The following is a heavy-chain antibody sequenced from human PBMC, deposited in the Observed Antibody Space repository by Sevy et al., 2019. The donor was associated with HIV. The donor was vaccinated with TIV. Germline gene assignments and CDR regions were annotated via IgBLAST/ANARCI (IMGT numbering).Heavy chain of an antibody. V-gene: IGHV1-2*02. J-gene: IGHJ6*02. CDR1: GYIFTDYY. Sequence: ASVKVSCKASGYIFTDYYIHWVRQAPGQGLEWMAWINSDSGVTNYAQRFQGEVTVTRDTSLNTAYLDLSRLKSNDTAIDFGARLSTKPTSDLYGMDVWGQGTTVTVSS. D-gene: IGHD5-12*01. CDR2: INSDSGVT. CDR3: ARLSTKPTSDLYGMDV.